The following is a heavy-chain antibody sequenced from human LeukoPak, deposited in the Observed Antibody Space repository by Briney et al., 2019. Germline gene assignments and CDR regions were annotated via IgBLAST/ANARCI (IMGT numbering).Heavy chain of an antibody. Sequence: PSETLSLTCTVSGGSISSYYWSWIRQPAGKGLEWIGRIYTSGSTNYNPSLKSRVTISVDTSKNQFSLKLSSVTAADTAVYYCARRRRDIVVVPAARWFDPWGQGTLVTVSS. CDR2: IYTSGST. CDR3: ARRRRDIVVVPAARWFDP. V-gene: IGHV4-4*07. CDR1: GGSISSYY. D-gene: IGHD2-2*01. J-gene: IGHJ5*02.